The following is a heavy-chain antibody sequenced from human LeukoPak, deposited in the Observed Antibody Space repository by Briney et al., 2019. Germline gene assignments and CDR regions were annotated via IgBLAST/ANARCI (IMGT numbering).Heavy chain of an antibody. J-gene: IGHJ4*02. D-gene: IGHD3-22*01. V-gene: IGHV3-64*01. CDR1: GFTLSSYA. CDR2: ISSNGGYI. CDR3: ASSKWFYSDS. Sequence: PGGSLRLSCAASGFTLSSYAMHWVRQAPGKGLEYISTISSNGGYIYYANSMKGRFTISRDISKNTLYLQMGSLRAEDMAVYYCASSKWFYSDSWGQGTLVTVSS.